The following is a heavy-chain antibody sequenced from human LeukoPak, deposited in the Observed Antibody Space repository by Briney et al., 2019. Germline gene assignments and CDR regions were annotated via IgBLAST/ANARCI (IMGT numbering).Heavy chain of an antibody. V-gene: IGHV4-59*08. Sequence: SETLSLTCTVSGGSISSYYWSWIRQPPGKGLEWIGYIYYSGSTNYNPSLKSRVTISVDTSKNHFSLKLSSVTAADTAVYYCARGYDYGDYGGFDSWFDPWGPGTLVTVSS. CDR2: IYYSGST. CDR3: ARGYDYGDYGGFDSWFDP. CDR1: GGSISSYY. D-gene: IGHD4-17*01. J-gene: IGHJ5*02.